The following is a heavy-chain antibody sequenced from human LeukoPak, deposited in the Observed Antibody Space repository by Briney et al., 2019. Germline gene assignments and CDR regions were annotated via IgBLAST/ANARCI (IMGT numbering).Heavy chain of an antibody. Sequence: GGSLRLSCAASGFTVSRNYMSWVRQAPGKGLEWVSVIYSGGSTYYADSVKGRLTISRDNSKNTLYLQMNSLRAEDTAVYYCARGYCSGGSCYSGFDYWGQGTLVTVSS. V-gene: IGHV3-53*01. J-gene: IGHJ4*02. CDR1: GFTVSRNY. CDR3: ARGYCSGGSCYSGFDY. CDR2: IYSGGST. D-gene: IGHD2-15*01.